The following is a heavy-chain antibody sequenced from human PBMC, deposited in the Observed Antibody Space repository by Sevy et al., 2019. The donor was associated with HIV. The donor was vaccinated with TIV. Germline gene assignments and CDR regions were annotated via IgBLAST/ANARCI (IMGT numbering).Heavy chain of an antibody. J-gene: IGHJ3*02. V-gene: IGHV3-23*01. CDR3: AKGDIVVVVAATRAAFDI. D-gene: IGHD2-15*01. Sequence: GGSLRLSCTASGFIFSNYAMSWVRQAPGKGLEWVSGISGSGGRTYSAGSVKGRFTISRDNSKNTLYLQMNYLRADDTAVYYCAKGDIVVVVAATRAAFDIWGQGTMVTVSS. CDR2: ISGSGGRT. CDR1: GFIFSNYA.